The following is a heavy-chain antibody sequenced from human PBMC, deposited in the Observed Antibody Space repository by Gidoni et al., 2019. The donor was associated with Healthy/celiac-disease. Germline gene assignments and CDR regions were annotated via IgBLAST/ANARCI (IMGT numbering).Heavy chain of an antibody. D-gene: IGHD3-10*01. J-gene: IGHJ4*02. CDR2: IYSGGST. Sequence: EVQLVESGGGLVQPGGSLRLSCAASGFTVSSNYMSWVRQAPGKGLEWVSVIYSGGSTYYADSVKGRFTISRDNSKNTLYLQMNSLRAEDTAVYYCARGDYYGSGSYQYWGQGTLVTVSS. CDR1: GFTVSSNY. V-gene: IGHV3-66*01. CDR3: ARGDYYGSGSYQY.